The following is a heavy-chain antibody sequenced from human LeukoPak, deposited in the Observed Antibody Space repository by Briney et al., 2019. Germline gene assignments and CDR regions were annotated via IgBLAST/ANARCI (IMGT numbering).Heavy chain of an antibody. J-gene: IGHJ4*02. D-gene: IGHD3-9*01. V-gene: IGHV4-39*07. Sequence: SETLSLNCTVSCGSISSSSYKWGWLRQPPGKGLEWFGSIYYSGSTYHHPSLKSRDPIFVDTCKNQFSLKLNSVTAGDTAVYYCASFFDLVFDYWAREPWSPSPQ. CDR2: IYYSGST. CDR1: CGSISSSSYK. CDR3: ASFFDLVFDY.